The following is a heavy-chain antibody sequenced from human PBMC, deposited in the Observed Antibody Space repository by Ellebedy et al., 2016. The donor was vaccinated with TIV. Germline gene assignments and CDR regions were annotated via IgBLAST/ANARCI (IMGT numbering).Heavy chain of an antibody. CDR1: GGSMSRYF. CDR3: ARGRTQYPLDS. J-gene: IGHJ4*02. CDR2: VYYSGST. D-gene: IGHD2/OR15-2a*01. Sequence: MPSETLSLTCPVSGGSMSRYFWHWIRQSSGKGLEWIGYVYYSGSTDYKSSLKSRVSISVDTSKNQFSLNLSSVTAADTAVYYCARGRTQYPLDSWGQGTLVTVSS. V-gene: IGHV4-59*08.